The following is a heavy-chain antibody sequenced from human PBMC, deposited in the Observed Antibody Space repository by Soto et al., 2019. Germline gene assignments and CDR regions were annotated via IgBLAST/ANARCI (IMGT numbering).Heavy chain of an antibody. V-gene: IGHV4-31*03. CDR2: IYYSGST. D-gene: IGHD3-9*01. CDR1: GGSISSGGYY. Sequence: SETLSLTCTVSGGSISSGGYYWSWIRQHPGKGLEWIGYIYYSGSTYYNPSLKSRVTISVDTSKNQFSLKLSSVTAADTAVYYCARSAPWYYDILTGYTSPENFDYWGQGTLVTVSS. J-gene: IGHJ4*02. CDR3: ARSAPWYYDILTGYTSPENFDY.